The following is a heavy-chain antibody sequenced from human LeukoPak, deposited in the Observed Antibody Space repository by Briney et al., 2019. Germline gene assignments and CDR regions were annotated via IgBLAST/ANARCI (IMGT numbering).Heavy chain of an antibody. V-gene: IGHV3-30*18. CDR3: AKDWTGFVVAATYADY. D-gene: IGHD2-15*01. Sequence: GGSLRLSCAASGFTFSSYGMHWVRQAPGKGLEWVAVISYDGSNKYYADSVKGRFTISRDNSKNTLYLQMNSLRAEDTAVYYCAKDWTGFVVAATYADYWGQGTLVTVSS. CDR2: ISYDGSNK. CDR1: GFTFSSYG. J-gene: IGHJ4*02.